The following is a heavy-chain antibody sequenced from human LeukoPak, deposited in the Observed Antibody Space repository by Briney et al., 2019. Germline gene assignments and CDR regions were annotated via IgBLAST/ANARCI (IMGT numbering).Heavy chain of an antibody. J-gene: IGHJ4*02. CDR2: MDYSGST. D-gene: IGHD1-20*01. V-gene: IGHV4-59*08. CDR3: ARHRLTGYFDY. CDR1: GGSIRSYY. Sequence: SETLSLTCTVSGGSIRSYYWTWIRQPPGKGLEWIGYMDYSGSTNYNPSLKSRVTISVDTSKKQFSPKLSSVTAADTAVYYCARHRLTGYFDYWGQGTLVTVSS.